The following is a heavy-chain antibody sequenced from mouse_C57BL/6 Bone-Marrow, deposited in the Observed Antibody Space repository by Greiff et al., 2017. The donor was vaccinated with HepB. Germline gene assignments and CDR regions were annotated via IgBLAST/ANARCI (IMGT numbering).Heavy chain of an antibody. CDR1: GYTFTSYW. D-gene: IGHD1-1*01. J-gene: IGHJ1*03. V-gene: IGHV1-50*01. CDR3: ARGIANYYGSSYWYFDV. CDR2: IDPSDSYT. Sequence: QVQLQQPGAELVKPGASVKLSCKASGYTFTSYWMQWVKQRPGQGLEWIGEIDPSDSYTNYNQKFKGKATLTVDTSSSTAYMQLSSLTSEDSAVYYCARGIANYYGSSYWYFDVWGTGTTVTVSS.